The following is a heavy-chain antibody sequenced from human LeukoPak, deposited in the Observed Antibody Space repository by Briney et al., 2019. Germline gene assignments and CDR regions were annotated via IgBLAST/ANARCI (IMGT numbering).Heavy chain of an antibody. Sequence: PGRSLRLSCAASGFTFDDYAMHWVRQAPGKGLEWVSGISWNSGSIGYADSVKGRFTISRDNAKNSLYLQMNSLRAEDTAVYYCARFPPTEYSSSDWGQGTLVTVSS. CDR2: ISWNSGSI. D-gene: IGHD6-6*01. CDR1: GFTFDDYA. V-gene: IGHV3-9*01. CDR3: ARFPPTEYSSSD. J-gene: IGHJ4*02.